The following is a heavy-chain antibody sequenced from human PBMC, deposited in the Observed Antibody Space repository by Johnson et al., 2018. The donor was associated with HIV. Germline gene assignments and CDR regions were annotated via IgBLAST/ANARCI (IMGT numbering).Heavy chain of an antibody. V-gene: IGHV3-33*08. CDR1: GFTFSSYA. CDR3: TRVSSTSWALDI. CDR2: IRYDGSNK. Sequence: QMQLVESGGGVVQPGRSLRLSCAASGFTFSSYAMHWVRQAPGKGLAWVAFIRYDGSNKYYADSVKGRFTISRDTSKNTLYLQMNSLRGDDTAVYYCTRVSSTSWALDIWGQGTLVTVSS. D-gene: IGHD2-15*01. J-gene: IGHJ3*02.